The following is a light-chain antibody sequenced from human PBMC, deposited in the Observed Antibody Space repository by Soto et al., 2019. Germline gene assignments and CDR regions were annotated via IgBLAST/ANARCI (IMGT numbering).Light chain of an antibody. J-gene: IGKJ1*01. CDR2: SAS. Sequence: EVVLTHSPGTLSLSPWERVTLSCRASQSVASSYLAWYQQKPGRAPRLLFYSASSRATGIPDRFSGSGSGTDFTLTISRLEPEDFAVYYCHHFGSLPETFGQGTKVDIK. V-gene: IGKV3-20*01. CDR1: QSVASSY. CDR3: HHFGSLPET.